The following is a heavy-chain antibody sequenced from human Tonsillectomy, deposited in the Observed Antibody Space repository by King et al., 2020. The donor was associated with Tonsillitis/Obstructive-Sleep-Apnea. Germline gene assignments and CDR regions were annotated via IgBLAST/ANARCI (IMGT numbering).Heavy chain of an antibody. J-gene: IGHJ4*02. CDR1: GGSFSSYA. CDR3: ARDGGDYYGSRSHINYFEY. D-gene: IGHD3-10*01. CDR2: IIPILGAA. V-gene: IGHV1-69*01. Sequence: AQLVQSGAEVKKPGSSVKVSCKASGGSFSSYALSWVRQAPGQGLEWMGGIIPILGAAIYAQKFQGRVTIIADESTSTAHMEMTSLRSEDTAVYYCARDGGDYYGSRSHINYFEYWGQGTLVTASS.